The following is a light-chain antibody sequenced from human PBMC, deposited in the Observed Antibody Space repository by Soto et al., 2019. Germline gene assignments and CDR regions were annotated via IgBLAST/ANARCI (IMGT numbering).Light chain of an antibody. J-gene: IGLJ1*01. CDR1: SSDVGSYTY. CDR3: SSYTSSSTLYA. Sequence: QSVLTQPASVSGSPRQSITISCTGASSDVGSYTYVSWYQQHPGKAPKLMIYEVNNRPSGVSNRFSGSKSGNTASLTISGLQAEDEADYYCSSYTSSSTLYAFGPGTKVTVL. V-gene: IGLV2-14*01. CDR2: EVN.